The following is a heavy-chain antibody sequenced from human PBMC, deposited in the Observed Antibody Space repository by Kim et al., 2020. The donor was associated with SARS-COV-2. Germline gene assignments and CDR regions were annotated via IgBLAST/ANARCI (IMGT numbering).Heavy chain of an antibody. Sequence: SETLSLTCAVYGGSISDYYWSWIRQPPGQGLEWIGEIHHTRGTNYNPSLKSRLPISVDTSTNQFSLKLSPMTAADAAAYFCARLRSYNWNPYYRIIDVWG. CDR2: IHHTRGT. D-gene: IGHD1-20*01. J-gene: IGHJ6*03. V-gene: IGHV4-34*01. CDR1: GGSISDYY. CDR3: ARLRSYNWNPYYRIIDV.